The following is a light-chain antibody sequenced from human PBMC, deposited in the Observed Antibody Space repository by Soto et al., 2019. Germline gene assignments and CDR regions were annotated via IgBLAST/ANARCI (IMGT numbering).Light chain of an antibody. CDR3: SSYTSSSTQV. CDR1: SSDVGGYKH. J-gene: IGLJ1*01. V-gene: IGLV2-14*01. CDR2: EVS. Sequence: QSALTQPASVSGSPGQSITISCTGTSSDVGGYKHVSWYQQHPGKVPKLMIYEVSNRPSGVFNRFSGSKSGNTASLTISGLQAEDEADYYCSSYTSSSTQVFGTGTKLTVL.